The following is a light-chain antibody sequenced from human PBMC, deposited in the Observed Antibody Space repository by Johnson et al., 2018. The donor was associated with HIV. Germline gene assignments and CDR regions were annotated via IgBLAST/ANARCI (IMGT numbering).Light chain of an antibody. Sequence: QPVLTQPPSVSAAPGQKVTISCSGSSSNIGNNYVSWYQQVPGAAPKLLIYDNNKRPSGIPGRFSGSKSGPSATLGITGLQTGDEADYYCGTWDSSITSYVFGAGTKVTVL. J-gene: IGLJ1*01. CDR2: DNN. CDR1: SSNIGNNY. CDR3: GTWDSSITSYV. V-gene: IGLV1-51*01.